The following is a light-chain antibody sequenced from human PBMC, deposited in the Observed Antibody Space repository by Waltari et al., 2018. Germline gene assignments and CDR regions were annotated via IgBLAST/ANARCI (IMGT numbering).Light chain of an antibody. Sequence: DIQMTQSPSSLSASVGDRLTITCRASQSITTYLNWFQHKPGKVPDLLIYAVSNLQSGVPSRFSGSGSGTDFTLTISSLQPEDFATYYCQQTYSAPYTFGQGTKLEIK. CDR2: AVS. CDR1: QSITTY. J-gene: IGKJ2*01. CDR3: QQTYSAPYT. V-gene: IGKV1-39*01.